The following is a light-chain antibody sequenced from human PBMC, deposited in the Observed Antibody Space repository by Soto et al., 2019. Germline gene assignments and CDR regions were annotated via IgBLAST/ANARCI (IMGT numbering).Light chain of an antibody. CDR2: SAS. CDR3: QQYNNWSGT. V-gene: IGKV3-20*01. Sequence: EIVLTQSPGTLSLSPGERATLSCRASQSVSSNFLAWYQEKPGQTPRLLIYSASSRAAGIPVRFSGSGSGTDFTLTINSLQSEDFAIYYCQQYNNWSGTFGQGTKVDI. CDR1: QSVSSNF. J-gene: IGKJ1*01.